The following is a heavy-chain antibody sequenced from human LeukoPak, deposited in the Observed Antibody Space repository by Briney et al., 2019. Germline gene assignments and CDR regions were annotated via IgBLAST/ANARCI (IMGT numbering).Heavy chain of an antibody. CDR1: GGSFSGYY. CDR2: INHSGSS. V-gene: IGHV4-34*01. D-gene: IGHD5-24*01. Sequence: PSETLSLTCAVYGGSFSGYYLSWLRQPPGTGLGWIGEINHSGSSNYNTSLKSRVTISVDTSKNQFSLKLSSVTAAVTAVYYCARLQGNYYYYMDVWGKGTTVTVSS. J-gene: IGHJ6*03. CDR3: ARLQGNYYYYMDV.